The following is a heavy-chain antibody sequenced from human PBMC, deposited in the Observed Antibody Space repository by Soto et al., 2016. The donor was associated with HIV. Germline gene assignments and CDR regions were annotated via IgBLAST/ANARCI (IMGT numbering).Heavy chain of an antibody. CDR1: GFIFSDYW. CDR2: IKEDGSEK. Sequence: EVQLVESGGGLVQPGGSLRLSCAASGFIFSDYWMTWVRQAPGKGLEWVANIKEDGSEKYYVDSVKGRFTISRDNAKNSLYLQMNSLGAEDTAVYYCARAPRYSFGFGGSSDAFDIWGQGTMVTVSS. V-gene: IGHV3-7*04. D-gene: IGHD1-26*01. CDR3: ARAPRYSFGFGGSSDAFDI. J-gene: IGHJ3*02.